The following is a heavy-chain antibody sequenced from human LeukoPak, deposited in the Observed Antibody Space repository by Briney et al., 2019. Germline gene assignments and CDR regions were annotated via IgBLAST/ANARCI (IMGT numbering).Heavy chain of an antibody. D-gene: IGHD6-13*01. CDR1: GFTFSSYA. CDR3: AKVQDISSWYESFDY. CDR2: ISGRGVST. V-gene: IGHV3-23*01. Sequence: AGSLRLSCAASGFTFSSYAMSWVRQAPGKGLDWVSAISGRGVSTYYADSVKGRFTVSRDNSKNTLYLQMSSLRADDTAVYFCAKVQDISSWYESFDYWGPGTLVTVSS. J-gene: IGHJ4*02.